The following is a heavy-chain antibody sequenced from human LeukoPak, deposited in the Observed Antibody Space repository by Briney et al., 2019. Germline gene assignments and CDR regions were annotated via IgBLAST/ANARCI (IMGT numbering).Heavy chain of an antibody. Sequence: SETLSLTCAVYGGSFSGYYWSWIRQPPGKGLEWIGYIYYSGSTYYNPSLKSRVTISVDTSKNQFSLKLSSVTAADTAVYYCARDDCTNGHGWFDPWGQGTLVTVSS. J-gene: IGHJ5*02. CDR1: GGSFSGYY. V-gene: IGHV4-34*01. D-gene: IGHD2-8*01. CDR3: ARDDCTNGHGWFDP. CDR2: IYYSGST.